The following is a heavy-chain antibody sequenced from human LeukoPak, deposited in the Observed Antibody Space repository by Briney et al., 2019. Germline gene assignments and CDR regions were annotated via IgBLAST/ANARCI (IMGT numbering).Heavy chain of an antibody. V-gene: IGHV3-66*01. CDR2: LYSGGSK. Sequence: GGSLRLSCSASGFTVGSKYMTWVRQAPGQGLEWVSILYSGGSKYYADSVKGRFTISRDDSKNTLYLQMNGLRAEDTAMYYCARGPSTGELDYWGQGALVTVAS. CDR3: ARGPSTGELDY. J-gene: IGHJ4*02. D-gene: IGHD7-27*01. CDR1: GFTVGSKY.